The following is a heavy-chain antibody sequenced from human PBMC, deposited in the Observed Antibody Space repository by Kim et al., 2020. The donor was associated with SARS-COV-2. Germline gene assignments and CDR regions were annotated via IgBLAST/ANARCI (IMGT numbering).Heavy chain of an antibody. J-gene: IGHJ1*01. D-gene: IGHD7-27*01. CDR2: ISSSSSYI. V-gene: IGHV3-21*01. CDR1: GFTFSSYS. Sequence: GGSLRLSCAASGFTFSSYSMNWVRQAPGKGLEWVSSISSSSSYIYYADSVKGRFTISRDNAKNSLYLQMISLRAEDTAVYYCARDLDNSDWGPSSVFQHWGQGTLVTVSS. CDR3: ARDLDNSDWGPSSVFQH.